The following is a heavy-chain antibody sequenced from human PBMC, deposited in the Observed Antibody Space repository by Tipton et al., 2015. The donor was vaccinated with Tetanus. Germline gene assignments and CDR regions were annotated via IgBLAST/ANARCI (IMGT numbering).Heavy chain of an antibody. D-gene: IGHD3-16*01. J-gene: IGHJ3*02. CDR2: IYNSGST. CDR3: ARLRPSRQTWPRDPVALVPTFMRPPVGAFDI. CDR1: GYPIRSSSYY. V-gene: IGHV4-39*07. Sequence: GLVKPSETLSLTCTVSGYPIRSSSYYWGWIRQPPGKEPEWIGSIYNSGSTFYNPSLRSRVTISVDTSRNQFSLSLTSMTAADAAVYFCARLRPSRQTWPRDPVALVPTFMRPPVGAFDIWGQGTVVPVSS.